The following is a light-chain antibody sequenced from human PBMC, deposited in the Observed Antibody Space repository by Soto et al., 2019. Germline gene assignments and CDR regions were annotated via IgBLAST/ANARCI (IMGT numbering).Light chain of an antibody. V-gene: IGKV4-1*01. CDR1: QSGLYSSNNKNY. J-gene: IGKJ1*01. Sequence: LADIKRAGARLDGKASQSGLYSSNNKNYLAWYQQKPGQPPKLLIYWASTREFGVPDRFNGSESGTDFTLANTRLQARRVAFCYCQLSDSTLEEIGQGTKVDIK. CDR2: WAS. CDR3: QLSDSTLEE.